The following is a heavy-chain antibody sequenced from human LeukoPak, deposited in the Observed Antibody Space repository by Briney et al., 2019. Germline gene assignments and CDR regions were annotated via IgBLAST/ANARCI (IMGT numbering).Heavy chain of an antibody. J-gene: IGHJ4*02. D-gene: IGHD3-22*01. CDR2: IRYDGTNK. Sequence: PGGSLRLSCAASGFTFSNYGMHWVRQAPGKGLEWVAFIRYDGTNKYYADSVKGRFTISRDNSKNTLYLQMNSLRAEDTAVYYCARGVAYYYDSSGKILDYWGQGTLVTVSS. CDR1: GFTFSNYG. V-gene: IGHV3-30*02. CDR3: ARGVAYYYDSSGKILDY.